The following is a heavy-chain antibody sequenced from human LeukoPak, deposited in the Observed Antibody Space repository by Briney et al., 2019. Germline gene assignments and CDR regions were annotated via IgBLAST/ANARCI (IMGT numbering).Heavy chain of an antibody. CDR1: GFTFSSYA. Sequence: GGSLRLSCAASGFTFSSYAMNWVRQAPGKGLEWVSGISDSGRSTYYSDSVKGRFTISRHNTKNTLYLQMNSLRAEDTAVYYCSSTSPTSYTDYWGQGTLVTVSS. J-gene: IGHJ4*02. V-gene: IGHV3-23*01. CDR3: SSTSPTSYTDY. CDR2: ISDSGRST. D-gene: IGHD2-2*01.